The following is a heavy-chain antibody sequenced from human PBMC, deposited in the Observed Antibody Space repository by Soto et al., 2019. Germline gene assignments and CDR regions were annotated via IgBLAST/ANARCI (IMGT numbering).Heavy chain of an antibody. CDR1: GGTFSSYT. V-gene: IGHV1-69*02. J-gene: IGHJ6*02. Sequence: QVQLVQSGAEVKKPGSSVKVSCTASGGTFSSYTISWVRQAPGQGLEWMGRIIPILGIANYAQKFQGRVTITADKSTSXAYMELSSLRSEDTAVYYCARGSDYSPYYYYGMDVWGQGTTVTVSS. CDR2: IIPILGIA. D-gene: IGHD4-4*01. CDR3: ARGSDYSPYYYYGMDV.